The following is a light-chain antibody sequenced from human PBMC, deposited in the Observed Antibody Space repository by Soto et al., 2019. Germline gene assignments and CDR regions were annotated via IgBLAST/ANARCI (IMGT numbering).Light chain of an antibody. Sequence: DIQMTQSPSTLSASVGDRVTITCRASQSITTSLAWYQQRPGKAPKLLIYDASSLERGVPSRFSGSGSGTEVTLTIRSLQPDDFATYHCQQYNRFSWTFGQGTKVEIK. CDR3: QQYNRFSWT. J-gene: IGKJ1*01. CDR2: DAS. V-gene: IGKV1-5*01. CDR1: QSITTS.